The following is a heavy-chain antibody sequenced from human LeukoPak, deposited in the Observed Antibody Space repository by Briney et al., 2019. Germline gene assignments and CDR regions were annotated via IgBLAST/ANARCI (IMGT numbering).Heavy chain of an antibody. V-gene: IGHV3-23*01. CDR1: GGSISSSSYY. D-gene: IGHD6-13*01. CDR2: ISGSGGST. CDR3: AVGYSSSCYSYRSGFFDY. J-gene: IGHJ4*02. Sequence: PSETLSLTCTVSGGSISSSSYYWGWIRQPPGKGLEWVSAISGSGGSTYYADSVKGRFTISRDNSKNTLYLQMNSLRAEDTAVYYCAVGYSSSCYSYRSGFFDYWGQGTLVTVSS.